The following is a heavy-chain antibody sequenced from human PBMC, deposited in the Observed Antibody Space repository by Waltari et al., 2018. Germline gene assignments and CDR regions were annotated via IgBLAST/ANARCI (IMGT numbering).Heavy chain of an antibody. J-gene: IGHJ4*02. V-gene: IGHV3-33*01. CDR3: ARALNYYDSSGYYFRDYFDY. D-gene: IGHD3-22*01. CDR2: IWYDGSNK. Sequence: QVQLVESGGGVVQPGRSLRLSCAASGFTFSRYGLHWVRQAPGQGLEWVAVIWYDGSNKYYADSVKGRFTISRDNSKNTLYLQMNSLRAEDTAVYYCARALNYYDSSGYYFRDYFDYWGQGTLVTVSS. CDR1: GFTFSRYG.